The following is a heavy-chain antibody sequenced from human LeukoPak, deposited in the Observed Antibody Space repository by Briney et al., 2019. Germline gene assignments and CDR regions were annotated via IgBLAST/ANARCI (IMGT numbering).Heavy chain of an antibody. V-gene: IGHV4-59*01. CDR1: GGSISSYY. CDR3: ARKYSSGLDY. D-gene: IGHD3-22*01. J-gene: IGHJ4*02. Sequence: SGTLSLTCTVSGGSISSYYWSWIRQPPGKGLEWIGDIYYSGSTNYNPSLKSRVTISVDTSKNQFSLKLSSVTAADTAVYYCARKYSSGLDYWGQGTLVTVSS. CDR2: IYYSGST.